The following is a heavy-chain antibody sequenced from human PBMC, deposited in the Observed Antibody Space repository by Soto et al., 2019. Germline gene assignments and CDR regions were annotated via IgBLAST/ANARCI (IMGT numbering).Heavy chain of an antibody. D-gene: IGHD2-8*01. V-gene: IGHV3-33*01. CDR3: ARDLMVAHDAFDI. CDR1: GFTFSSYG. Sequence: GGSLRLSCAASGFTFSSYGMHWVRQAPGKGLEWVAVIWYDGSNKYYADSVKGRFTISRDNSKNTLYLQMNSPRAEDTAVYYCARDLMVAHDAFDIWGQGTMVTVSS. J-gene: IGHJ3*02. CDR2: IWYDGSNK.